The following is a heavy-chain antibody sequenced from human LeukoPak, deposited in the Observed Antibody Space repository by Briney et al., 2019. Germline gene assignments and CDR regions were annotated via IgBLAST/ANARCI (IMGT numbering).Heavy chain of an antibody. CDR2: ISAYNGNT. CDR1: GYTFTSYG. D-gene: IGHD2-2*02. Sequence: ASVKVCCKASGYTFTSYGINWVRQAPGQGLEWMGWISAYNGNTNYAQKFQGRVTMTTDASTSTAYMELRSLRSDDTAVYYCARGYCSSTNCYNATAWFDPWGQGTLVTVSS. V-gene: IGHV1-18*01. CDR3: ARGYCSSTNCYNATAWFDP. J-gene: IGHJ5*02.